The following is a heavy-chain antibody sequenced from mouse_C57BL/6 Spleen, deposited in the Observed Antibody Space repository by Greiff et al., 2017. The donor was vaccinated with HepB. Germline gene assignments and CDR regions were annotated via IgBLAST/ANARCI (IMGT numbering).Heavy chain of an antibody. J-gene: IGHJ3*01. D-gene: IGHD2-1*01. CDR2: IDPSDSYT. CDR3: ARADYGKDGFAY. V-gene: IGHV1-69*01. Sequence: QVQLQQPGAELVMPGASVKLSCKASGYTFTSYWMHWVKQRPGQGLEWIGEIDPSDSYTNYNQKFKGKSTLTVDKSSSTAYMQLSSLTSEDSAVYYWARADYGKDGFAYWGQGTLVTVSA. CDR1: GYTFTSYW.